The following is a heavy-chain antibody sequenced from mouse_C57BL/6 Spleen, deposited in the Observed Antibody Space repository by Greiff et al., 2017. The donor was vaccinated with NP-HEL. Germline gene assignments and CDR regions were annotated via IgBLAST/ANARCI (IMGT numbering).Heavy chain of an antibody. J-gene: IGHJ3*01. V-gene: IGHV1-80*01. CDR2: IYPGDGDT. CDR3: ARRPDNDGALAY. D-gene: IGHD2-4*01. Sequence: VQLQQSGAELVKPGASVKISCKASGYAFSSYWMNWVKQRPGKGLEWIGQIYPGDGDTNYNGKFKGKATLTADKSSSTAYMQLSSLTSEDSAVYFCARRPDNDGALAYWGQRTLVTVSA. CDR1: GYAFSSYW.